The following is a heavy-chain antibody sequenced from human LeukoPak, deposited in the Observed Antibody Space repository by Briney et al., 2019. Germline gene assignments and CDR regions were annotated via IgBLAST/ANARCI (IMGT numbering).Heavy chain of an antibody. CDR3: ARTIPPYDSSGYYLH. V-gene: IGHV4-34*01. J-gene: IGHJ4*02. D-gene: IGHD3-22*01. Sequence: SETLSLTCAYSGSFSGYYWSWIRQSPGQGLEWIGEINHSGSTNYNPSLKSRVTMSVDTSKNHFSLSLRSVTAADTAVYYCARTIPPYDSSGYYLHWGQGTLVTVPS. CDR1: SGSFSGYY. CDR2: INHSGST.